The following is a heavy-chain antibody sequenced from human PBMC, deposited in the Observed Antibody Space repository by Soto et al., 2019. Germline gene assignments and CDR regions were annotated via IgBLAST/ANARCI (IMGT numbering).Heavy chain of an antibody. V-gene: IGHV1-69*13. CDR2: IIPIFGTA. D-gene: IGHD1-7*01. CDR1: GGTFSSYA. CDR3: ARDRKGFNWNYGFDP. J-gene: IGHJ5*02. Sequence: SVKVSCKASGGTFSSYAISWVRQAPGQGLEWMGGIIPIFGTANYAQKFQGRVTITADESTSTAYTELSSLRSEDTAVYYCARDRKGFNWNYGFDPWGQGTLVTVSS.